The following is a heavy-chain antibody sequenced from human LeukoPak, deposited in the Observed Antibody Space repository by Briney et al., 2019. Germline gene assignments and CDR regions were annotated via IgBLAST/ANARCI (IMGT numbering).Heavy chain of an antibody. J-gene: IGHJ4*02. CDR2: IYYSGST. Sequence: SSETLSLTCTVSGGSISSYYWSWIRQPPGKGLEWIGYIYYSGSTNYNPSLKSRVTISVDTSKNQFSLKLSSVTAADTAVYYCARGMIVVVPFDYWGQGTLVTVSS. CDR1: GGSISSYY. D-gene: IGHD3-22*01. CDR3: ARGMIVVVPFDY. V-gene: IGHV4-59*01.